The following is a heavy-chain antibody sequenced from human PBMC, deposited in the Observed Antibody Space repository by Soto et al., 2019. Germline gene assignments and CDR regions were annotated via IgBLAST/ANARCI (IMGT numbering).Heavy chain of an antibody. V-gene: IGHV3-21*01. D-gene: IGHD1-26*01. J-gene: IGHJ4*03. CDR1: GFIFSIYV. CDR2: INGRSNYK. CDR3: AREDGIAGETSAFDY. Sequence: PXGSLGLSCATSGFIFSIYVMNWVRKAPGKGLEWVSSINGRSNYKYYANSVRGRFTISRDNAKNSLFLQMSSLTAEDTAVYYCAREDGIAGETSAFDYWGQGPLVTGSS.